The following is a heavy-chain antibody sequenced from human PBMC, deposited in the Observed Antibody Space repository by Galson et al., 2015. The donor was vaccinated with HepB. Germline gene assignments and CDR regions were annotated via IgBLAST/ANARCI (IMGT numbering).Heavy chain of an antibody. J-gene: IGHJ6*02. CDR2: ISGSGSST. CDR1: GFTFSSYA. Sequence: SLRLSCAASGFTFSSYAMSWVRQAPGKGLEWVSAISGSGSSTYYADSVKGRFTISRDNSKNTLYLQMNSLRAEDTAVYYCAKAPGLTGYYYYGMDVWGQGTTVTVSS. V-gene: IGHV3-23*01. D-gene: IGHD4/OR15-4a*01. CDR3: AKAPGLTGYYYYGMDV.